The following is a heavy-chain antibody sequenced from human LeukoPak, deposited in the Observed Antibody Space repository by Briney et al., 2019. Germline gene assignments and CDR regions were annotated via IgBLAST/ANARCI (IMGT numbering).Heavy chain of an antibody. CDR1: GFTFSSYW. Sequence: PGGSLRLSSAASGFTFSSYWMSWVRQAPGKGLEWVANIKQDGSEKYYVDSVKGRFTISRDNAKNSLYLQMNSLRAEDTAVYYCARYCSSTSCYDAFDIWGQGTMVTVSS. J-gene: IGHJ3*02. CDR2: IKQDGSEK. CDR3: ARYCSSTSCYDAFDI. V-gene: IGHV3-7*01. D-gene: IGHD2-2*01.